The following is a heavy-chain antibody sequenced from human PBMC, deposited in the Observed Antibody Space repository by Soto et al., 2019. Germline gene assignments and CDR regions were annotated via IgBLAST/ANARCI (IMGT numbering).Heavy chain of an antibody. Sequence: QVQLQESGPGLVKPSQTLSLTCTVSGGSISSGDYYWSWIRQPPGKGLEWIGYIYYSGSTYYNPSLKSRVTISVDTSENQFSLKLSSVTAADTAVYYCASSLVATMPNLERLFDYWGQGTLVTVSS. D-gene: IGHD5-12*01. CDR1: GGSISSGDYY. V-gene: IGHV4-30-4*01. CDR3: ASSLVATMPNLERLFDY. CDR2: IYYSGST. J-gene: IGHJ4*02.